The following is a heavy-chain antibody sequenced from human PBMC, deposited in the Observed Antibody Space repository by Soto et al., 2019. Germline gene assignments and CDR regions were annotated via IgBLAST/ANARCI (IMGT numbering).Heavy chain of an antibody. CDR1: GDSVSSKNAA. Sequence: LSQTLSLTCDISGDSVSSKNAAWNWIRQSPSRGLEWLGRTYYRSKWHSGYAVSVRSRVSISPDTSKNRFSLQLNSVTPDDTAVYYCARSGPGGYIEHWGRGTLVTVSS. V-gene: IGHV6-1*01. CDR3: ARSGPGGYIEH. J-gene: IGHJ4*02. CDR2: TYYRSKWHS. D-gene: IGHD2-15*01.